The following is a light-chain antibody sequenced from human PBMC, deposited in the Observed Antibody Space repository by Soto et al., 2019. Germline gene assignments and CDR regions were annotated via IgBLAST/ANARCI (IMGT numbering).Light chain of an antibody. CDR3: QQTYGSSLT. V-gene: IGKV1-39*01. J-gene: IGKJ4*01. Sequence: DIQMTQSPSPLSASVGDRVTITCRASQTINNYLNWYQQRPGKAPQLLVYAASSLQSGVPPRFSGSGSGTEFALTITSLQPEDFATYFCQQTYGSSLTFGGGTKVEIK. CDR1: QTINNY. CDR2: AAS.